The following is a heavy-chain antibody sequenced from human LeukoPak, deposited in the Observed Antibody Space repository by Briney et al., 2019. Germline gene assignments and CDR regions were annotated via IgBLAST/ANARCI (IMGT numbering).Heavy chain of an antibody. CDR1: GYSFTSYW. CDR2: IYPGDSDT. V-gene: IGHV5-51*01. CDR3: ARRYCSGGSCYGYFDL. Sequence: GESLKISCKGSGYSFTSYWIGWVRQMPGKGLEWMGIIYPGDSDTRYSPSFQGQVTISADKSISTAYLQWSSLKASDTAMYYCARRYCSGGSCYGYFDLWGRGTLVTVSS. J-gene: IGHJ2*01. D-gene: IGHD2-15*01.